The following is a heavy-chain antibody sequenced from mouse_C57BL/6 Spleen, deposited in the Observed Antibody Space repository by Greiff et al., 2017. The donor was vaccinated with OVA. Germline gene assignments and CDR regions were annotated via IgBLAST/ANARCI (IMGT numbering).Heavy chain of an antibody. J-gene: IGHJ2*01. Sequence: VQLQQSGPELVKPGASVKIPCKASGYTFTDYNMDWVKQSHGKSLEWIGDINPNNGGTNYNQKFKGKATLAVDKSSSTAYMELRSLTSEDTAVYYCARNPFFLDYWGQGTTLTVSS. CDR1: GYTFTDYN. V-gene: IGHV1-18*01. CDR2: INPNNGGT. CDR3: ARNPFFLDY.